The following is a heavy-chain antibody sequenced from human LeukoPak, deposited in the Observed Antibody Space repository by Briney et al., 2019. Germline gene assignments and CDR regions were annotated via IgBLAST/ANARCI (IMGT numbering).Heavy chain of an antibody. CDR2: IRYDGSNK. J-gene: IGHJ4*02. Sequence: GGSLRLSCAASGFTFSSYGMHWVRQAPGEGLEWVAFIRYDGSNKYYADSVKSRFTISRDNSKNTLYLQMNSLRAEDTAVYYCAKWQQLVGYFDYWGQGTLVTVSS. CDR1: GFTFSSYG. V-gene: IGHV3-30*02. D-gene: IGHD6-13*01. CDR3: AKWQQLVGYFDY.